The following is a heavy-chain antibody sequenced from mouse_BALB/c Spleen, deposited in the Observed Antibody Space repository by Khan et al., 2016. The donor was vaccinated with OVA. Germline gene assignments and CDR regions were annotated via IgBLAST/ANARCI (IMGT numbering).Heavy chain of an antibody. CDR3: ARNYDYDDGLAY. D-gene: IGHD2-4*01. J-gene: IGHJ3*01. CDR2: IWSVGST. Sequence: VQLQESGPGLVQPSQSLSITCTVSGFSLTNYGVHWVRKSPGKGLEWLGVIWSVGSTDYNAAFISRMNISKDNSKSQAFFKMTSLHTTDTAIDYCARNYDYDDGLAYWGQGTLVSVSA. V-gene: IGHV2-2*02. CDR1: GFSLTNYG.